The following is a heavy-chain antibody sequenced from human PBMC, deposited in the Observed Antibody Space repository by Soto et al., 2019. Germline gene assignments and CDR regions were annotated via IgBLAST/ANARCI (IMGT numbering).Heavy chain of an antibody. CDR1: GYTFNFYG. CDR2: ISGFNGNT. J-gene: IGHJ4*02. Sequence: ASVKVSCKASGYTFNFYGITWVRQSPGQGLEWMGWISGFNGNTNYAADLQGRVTMTTDTSTSTAYMELRGLRSDDTAVYYCARIGVSSGHESPDFDSWGQGTLVTVSS. CDR3: ARIGVSSGHESPDFDS. V-gene: IGHV1-18*01. D-gene: IGHD3-16*01.